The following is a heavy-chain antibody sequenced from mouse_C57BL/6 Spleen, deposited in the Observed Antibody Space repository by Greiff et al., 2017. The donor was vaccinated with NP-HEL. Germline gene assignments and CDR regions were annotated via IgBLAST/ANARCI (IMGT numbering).Heavy chain of an antibody. CDR2: ISYDGSN. J-gene: IGHJ3*01. Sequence: EVKLMESGPGLVKPSQSLSLTCSVTGYSITSGYYWNWIRQFPGNKLEWMGYISYDGSNNYNPSLKNRISITRDTSKNQFFLKLNSVTTEDTATYYCAPYDYDGGAWFAYWGQGTLVTVSA. D-gene: IGHD2-4*01. V-gene: IGHV3-6*01. CDR3: APYDYDGGAWFAY. CDR1: GYSITSGYY.